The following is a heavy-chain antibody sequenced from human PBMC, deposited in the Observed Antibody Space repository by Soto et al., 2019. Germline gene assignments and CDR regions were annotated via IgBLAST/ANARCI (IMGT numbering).Heavy chain of an antibody. V-gene: IGHV3-30*03. D-gene: IGHD1-26*01. CDR3: ARTRSAWSDFHYYSLDV. CDR2: ISYDSTKT. CDR1: GFTFNSYG. J-gene: IGHJ6*02. Sequence: PGGSLRLSCAASGFTFNSYGMYWVRQGPGNGLEWVAFISYDSTKTYYADSVKGRFTISRDNSNSALYVQMNSLTGEDTAVYYCARTRSAWSDFHYYSLDVWGQGTTVTVSS.